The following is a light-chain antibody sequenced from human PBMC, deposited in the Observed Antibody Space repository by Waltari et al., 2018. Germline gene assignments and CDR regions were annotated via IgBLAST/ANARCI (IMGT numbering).Light chain of an antibody. J-gene: IGKJ4*01. CDR1: QDIRNY. V-gene: IGKV1-33*01. Sequence: DIQMTQSPSSLSASVGDRVTITCQASQDIRNYLNWYQLKPGKAPKLLYYDASNLETGVPSRFSGGGSGTDFTFTISSLQPEDFATYHCQQYDFLPLTFGGGTKVEIK. CDR2: DAS. CDR3: QQYDFLPLT.